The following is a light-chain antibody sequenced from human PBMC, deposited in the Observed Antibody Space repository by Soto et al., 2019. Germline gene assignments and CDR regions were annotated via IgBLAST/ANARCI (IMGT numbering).Light chain of an antibody. J-gene: IGLJ3*02. V-gene: IGLV2-14*01. CDR3: PSYTSSGPWG. CDR2: EVN. Sequence: QSALTQPASVSGSPGQSITISCTGTSGDVGGYNYVSWYQLDPGKAPKLIIYEVNNRPSGVSNRFSGSKSGNTASLTISGLRAEDEADYYCPSYTSSGPWGFGGGTKLTVL. CDR1: SGDVGGYNY.